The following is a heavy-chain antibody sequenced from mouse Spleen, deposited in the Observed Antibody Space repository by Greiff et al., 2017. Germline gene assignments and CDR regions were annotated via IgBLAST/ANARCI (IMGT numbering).Heavy chain of an antibody. D-gene: IGHD2-4*01. Sequence: VKLVESGPELVKPGASVKISCKASGYSFTSYYIHWVKQRPGQGLEWIGWIYPGSGNTKYNEKFKGKATLTADTSSSTAYMQLSSLTSEDSAVYYCARGYDYDRAMDYWGQGTSVTVSS. CDR2: IYPGSGNT. V-gene: IGHV1-66*01. CDR1: GYSFTSYY. J-gene: IGHJ4*01. CDR3: ARGYDYDRAMDY.